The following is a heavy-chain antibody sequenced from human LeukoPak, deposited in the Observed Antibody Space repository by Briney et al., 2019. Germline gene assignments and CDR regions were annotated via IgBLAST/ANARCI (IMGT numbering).Heavy chain of an antibody. D-gene: IGHD3-9*01. J-gene: IGHJ4*02. CDR3: ARSGLRYFDWLLPYFDY. CDR2: ISAYNGNT. V-gene: IGHV1-18*01. CDR1: GYTFTSYG. Sequence: ASVKVSCKASGYTFTSYGISWVRQAPGQGLEWMGWISAYNGNTNYAQKLQGRVTMTTDTSTSTAYMELRSLRSDDTAVYYCARSGLRYFDWLLPYFDYWGQGTLVTVSS.